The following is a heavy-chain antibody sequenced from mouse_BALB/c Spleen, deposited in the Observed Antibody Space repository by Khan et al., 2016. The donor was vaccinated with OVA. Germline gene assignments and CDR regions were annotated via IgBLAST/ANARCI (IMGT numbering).Heavy chain of an antibody. CDR1: GFTFSSYG. D-gene: IGHD1-2*01. V-gene: IGHV5-6*01. J-gene: IGHJ3*01. CDR2: ISNGGSYT. CDR3: ARPRFPTPTAWFAY. Sequence: EVKLMESGGDLVKPGGSLNLSCEASGFTFSSYGMSWLRQTPDKRLEWVATISNGGSYTYFPDSVKGRLTISRDNAKNTLYLQMSSLKYEDTAMYYCARPRFPTPTAWFAYWGQGTLVTVFA.